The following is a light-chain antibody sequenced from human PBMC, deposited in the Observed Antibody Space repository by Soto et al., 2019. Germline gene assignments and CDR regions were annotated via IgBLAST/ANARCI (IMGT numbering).Light chain of an antibody. CDR1: QSVSDR. V-gene: IGKV3-15*01. J-gene: IGKJ1*01. Sequence: IVMTQSADTVSVSPGERATLSCRASQSVSDRVVWYQQKSGQAPSLLIYAASTRAAGVPARFSGSGSGTEFTLTISSLQSEDFAVYYCQQYNDWWTFGQGTKVDIK. CDR3: QQYNDWWT. CDR2: AAS.